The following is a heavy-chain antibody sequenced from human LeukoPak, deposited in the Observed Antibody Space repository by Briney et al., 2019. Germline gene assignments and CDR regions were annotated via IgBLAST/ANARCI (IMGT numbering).Heavy chain of an antibody. Sequence: SETLSLTCTVSGYSISSGYYWGWIRQPPGKGLEWIGSIYHSGSTYYNPSLKSRVTISVDTPKNQFSLKLSSVTAADTAVYYCARVEMATIFFDYWGQGTLVTVSS. CDR2: IYHSGST. CDR1: GYSISSGYY. J-gene: IGHJ4*02. D-gene: IGHD5-24*01. V-gene: IGHV4-38-2*02. CDR3: ARVEMATIFFDY.